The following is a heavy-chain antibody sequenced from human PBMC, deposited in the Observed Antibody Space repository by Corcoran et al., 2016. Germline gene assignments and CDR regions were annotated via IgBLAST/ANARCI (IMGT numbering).Heavy chain of an antibody. CDR1: GGSISSYY. Sequence: QVQLQESGPGLVKPSETLSLTCTVSGGSISSYYWSWILQPPGKGLEWIGYIYYSGSTNYNPSLKSRVTISVDTSKNQFSLKLSSVTAADTAVYYCARDSGTRGYSYGPGGYYYGMDVWGQGTTVTVSS. D-gene: IGHD5-18*01. J-gene: IGHJ6*02. CDR2: IYYSGST. CDR3: ARDSGTRGYSYGPGGYYYGMDV. V-gene: IGHV4-59*01.